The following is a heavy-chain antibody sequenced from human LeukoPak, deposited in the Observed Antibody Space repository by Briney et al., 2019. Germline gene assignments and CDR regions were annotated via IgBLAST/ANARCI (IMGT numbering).Heavy chain of an antibody. CDR1: GYTFTDYY. V-gene: IGHV1-2*02. CDR3: ARGHRNFVFGYCMDA. Sequence: GASVKVSCKASGYTFTDYYIHWVRQAPGQGLEWVGWINPKSGGTNYALRFQDRVTMTWDTSTSTACMELSRLRSGDTGVFYCARGHRNFVFGYCMDAWGKGTTVSVSS. D-gene: IGHD3-22*01. J-gene: IGHJ6*03. CDR2: INPKSGGT.